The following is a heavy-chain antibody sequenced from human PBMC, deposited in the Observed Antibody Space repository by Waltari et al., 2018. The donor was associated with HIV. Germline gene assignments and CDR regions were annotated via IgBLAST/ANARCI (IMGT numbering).Heavy chain of an antibody. V-gene: IGHV1-8*01. CDR1: GYTFTSYD. CDR3: AALRDGSCDY. CDR2: MNPNSGNT. D-gene: IGHD5-12*01. J-gene: IGHJ4*02. Sequence: QVQLVQSGAEVKKPGASVQVSCTASGYTFTSYDIHWVRQATGQGLEWMGWMNPNSGNTGYAQKFQGRVTMTRNTSISTAYMELSSLRSEDTAVYYCAALRDGSCDYWGQGTLVTVAS.